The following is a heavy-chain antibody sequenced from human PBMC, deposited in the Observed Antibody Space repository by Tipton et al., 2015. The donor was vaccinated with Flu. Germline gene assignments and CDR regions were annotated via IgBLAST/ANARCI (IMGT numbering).Heavy chain of an antibody. J-gene: IGHJ4*02. V-gene: IGHV4-4*02. D-gene: IGHD1-26*01. Sequence: GLVKPSGTLSLTCAVSGGSISSNNWWSWVRQVPGKGLEWIGQIYHSGSTNYNPSLKSRVTISVDTSKNQFSLRLTSVTAADTAVFYCARLGFSGSYFDYWGQGTLVTVSS. CDR2: IYHSGST. CDR3: ARLGFSGSYFDY. CDR1: GGSISSNNW.